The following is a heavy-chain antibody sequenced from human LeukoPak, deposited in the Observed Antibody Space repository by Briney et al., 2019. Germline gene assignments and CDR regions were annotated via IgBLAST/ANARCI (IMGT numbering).Heavy chain of an antibody. Sequence: PGGSLRLSCAASGFTFSSYGMHWVRQAPGKGLEWVAFIRYDGSNKYYADSVKGRFTISRDNSKNTLYLQMNSLRAEDTAVYYCANWDTAMVHGGYWGQGTLVTVSS. CDR3: ANWDTAMVHGGY. CDR2: IRYDGSNK. CDR1: GFTFSSYG. D-gene: IGHD5-18*01. V-gene: IGHV3-30*02. J-gene: IGHJ4*02.